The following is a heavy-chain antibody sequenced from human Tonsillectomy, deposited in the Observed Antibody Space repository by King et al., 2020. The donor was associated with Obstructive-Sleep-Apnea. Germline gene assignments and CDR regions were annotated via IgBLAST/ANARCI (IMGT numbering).Heavy chain of an antibody. CDR2: INPSGST. CDR1: GGSFSGYY. J-gene: IGHJ4*02. Sequence: QVQLQQWGAGLLKPSETLSLTCAVYGGSFSGYYWSWIRQPPGKGLEWIGEINPSGSTNYNPSLKSRVTISVDTSKNQFSLKLSSVTAADTAVYYCAIPSYSGSYYFDYWGQGTLVTVSS. D-gene: IGHD1-26*01. CDR3: AIPSYSGSYYFDY. V-gene: IGHV4-34*01.